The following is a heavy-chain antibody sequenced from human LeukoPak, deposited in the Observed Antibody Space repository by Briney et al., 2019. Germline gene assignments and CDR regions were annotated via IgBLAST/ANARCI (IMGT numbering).Heavy chain of an antibody. D-gene: IGHD2-21*01. V-gene: IGHV3-53*01. J-gene: IGHJ6*04. CDR1: GFTVSSNY. CDR3: ARERHIAGVYYYMDV. CDR2: LYSGGRT. Sequence: GGSLRLSCAASGFTVSSNYMSWVRQAPGKGLECVSRLYSGGRTYYADPVKGRFIISRDKSKNTLFLQTNSLRAEDTAVYYCARERHIAGVYYYMDVWGKGTTVTVSS.